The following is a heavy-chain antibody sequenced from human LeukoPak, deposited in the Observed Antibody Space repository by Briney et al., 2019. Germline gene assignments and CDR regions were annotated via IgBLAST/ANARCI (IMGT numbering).Heavy chain of an antibody. D-gene: IGHD1-14*01. Sequence: PGRSLRLSCAASGFTFSSYAMHWVRQAPGKGLEWVAVISYDGSNKYYADSVKGRFTISRDNSKNTLYLQMNSLRAEDTAVYYCARVYKAERAFDIWGQGTMVTVSS. CDR2: ISYDGSNK. J-gene: IGHJ3*02. V-gene: IGHV3-30-3*01. CDR3: ARVYKAERAFDI. CDR1: GFTFSSYA.